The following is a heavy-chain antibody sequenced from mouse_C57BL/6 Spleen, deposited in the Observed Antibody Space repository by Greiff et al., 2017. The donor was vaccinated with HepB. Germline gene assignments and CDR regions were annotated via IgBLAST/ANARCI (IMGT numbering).Heavy chain of an antibody. V-gene: IGHV1-58*01. CDR2: IYIGNGYT. D-gene: IGHD1-1*01. Sequence: VQLKESGAELVRPGSSVKMSCKTSGYTFTSYGINWVKQRPGQGLEWIGYIYIGNGYTEYNEKFKGKATLTSNTSSSTAYMQLSSLTSEDSAIYFCARSPFITTVVAFDYWGQGTTLTVSS. CDR3: ARSPFITTVVAFDY. CDR1: GYTFTSYG. J-gene: IGHJ2*01.